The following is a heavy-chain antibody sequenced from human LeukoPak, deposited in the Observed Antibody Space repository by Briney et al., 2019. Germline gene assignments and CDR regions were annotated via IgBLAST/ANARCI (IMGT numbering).Heavy chain of an antibody. D-gene: IGHD1-1*01. CDR2: ISAYNGNT. V-gene: IGHV1-18*01. J-gene: IGHJ4*02. CDR3: ARSHLNWNEPPFDY. Sequence: ASVKVSCKASGYTFTSYGISWVRQAPGQGLEWMGWISAYNGNTNYAQKLQGRVTMTTDTSTSTAYMELRSLRSDDTAVYYCARSHLNWNEPPFDYWGQGTLVAVFS. CDR1: GYTFTSYG.